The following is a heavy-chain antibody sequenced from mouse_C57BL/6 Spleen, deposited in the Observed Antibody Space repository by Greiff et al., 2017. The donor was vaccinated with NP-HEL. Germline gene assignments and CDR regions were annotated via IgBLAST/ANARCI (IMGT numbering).Heavy chain of an antibody. D-gene: IGHD1-1*01. J-gene: IGHJ2*01. CDR3: TRKDYGSLYYFDY. CDR2: IDPETGGT. CDR1: GYTFTDYE. V-gene: IGHV1-15*01. Sequence: QVQLKESGAELVRPGASVTLSCKASGYTFTDYEMHWVKQTPVHGLEWIGAIDPETGGTAYNQKFKGKAILTADKSSSTAYMELRSLTSEDSAVYYCTRKDYGSLYYFDYWGQGTTLTVSS.